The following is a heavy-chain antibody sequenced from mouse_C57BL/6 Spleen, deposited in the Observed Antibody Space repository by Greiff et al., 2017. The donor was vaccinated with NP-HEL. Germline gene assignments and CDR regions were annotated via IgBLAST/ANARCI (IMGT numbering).Heavy chain of an antibody. CDR3: ARSGYRPMDY. J-gene: IGHJ4*01. V-gene: IGHV1-66*01. CDR2: IYPGSGNT. D-gene: IGHD3-1*01. Sequence: QVQLKESGPELVKPGASVKISCKASGYSFTSYYIHWVKQRPGQGLEWIGWIYPGSGNTKYNEKFKGKATLTADTSSSTAYMQLSSLTSEDSAVYYCARSGYRPMDYWGQGTSVTVSS. CDR1: GYSFTSYY.